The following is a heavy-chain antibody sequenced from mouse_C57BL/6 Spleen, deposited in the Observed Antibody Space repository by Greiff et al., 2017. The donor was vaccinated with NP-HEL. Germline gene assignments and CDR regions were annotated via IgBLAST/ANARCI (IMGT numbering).Heavy chain of an antibody. CDR1: GYTFTSYW. Sequence: QVQLQQPGTELVKPGASVKLSCKASGYTFTSYWMHWVKQRPGQGLEWIGNINPSNGGTNYNEKFKSKGKLTVDKSSRTAYMQLSSLTSEDSAVYYWERMGSGYSWFAYWGQGTLVTGSA. V-gene: IGHV1-53*01. D-gene: IGHD3-2*02. CDR3: ERMGSGYSWFAY. CDR2: INPSNGGT. J-gene: IGHJ3*01.